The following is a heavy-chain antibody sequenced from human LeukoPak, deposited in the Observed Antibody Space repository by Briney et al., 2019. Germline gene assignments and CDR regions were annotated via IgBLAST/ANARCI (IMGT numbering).Heavy chain of an antibody. J-gene: IGHJ4*02. CDR1: GFTFSSYA. Sequence: GRSLRLSCAASGFTFSSYARHWVRQAPGKGLEWVAVISYDGSNKYYADSVKGRFTISRDNSKNTLDLQMNSLRAEDTAVYYCARVDIVVVPAAFDYWGQGTRVTVSS. D-gene: IGHD2-2*03. V-gene: IGHV3-30*04. CDR3: ARVDIVVVPAAFDY. CDR2: ISYDGSNK.